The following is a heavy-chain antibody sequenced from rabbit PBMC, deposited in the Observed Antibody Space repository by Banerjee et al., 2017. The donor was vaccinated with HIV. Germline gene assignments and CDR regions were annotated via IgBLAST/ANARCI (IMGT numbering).Heavy chain of an antibody. Sequence: QEQLEESGGGLVKPEGSLTLTCKASGFDFSNSYWICWVRQAPGKGLEWIACIYAGSGSTGYATWVNGRFTISRTSSTTVTLQMTSLTAADTATYFCASTDYDIITFNLWGPGTLVTVS. J-gene: IGHJ4*01. CDR1: GFDFSNSYW. CDR2: IYAGSGST. D-gene: IGHD2-1*01. CDR3: ASTDYDIITFNL. V-gene: IGHV1S45*01.